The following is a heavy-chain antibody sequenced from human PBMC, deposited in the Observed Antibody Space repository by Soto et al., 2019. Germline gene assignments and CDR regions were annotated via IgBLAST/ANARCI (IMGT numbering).Heavy chain of an antibody. J-gene: IGHJ4*02. CDR1: GGTFSSYT. CDR2: IIPILGIA. Sequence: QVQLVQSGAEVKKPGSSVKVSCKASGGTFSSYTISWVRQAPGQGLEWMGRIIPILGIANYAQKFQGRVTITADKSTRKAYMELSSLGAEDTSVYYCARGGYDSQNFDYWGQGTLVTVSS. D-gene: IGHD5-12*01. CDR3: ARGGYDSQNFDY. V-gene: IGHV1-69*02.